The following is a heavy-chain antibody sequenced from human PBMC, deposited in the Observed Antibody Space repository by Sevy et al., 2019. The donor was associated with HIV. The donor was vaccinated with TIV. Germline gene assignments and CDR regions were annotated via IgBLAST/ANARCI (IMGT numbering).Heavy chain of an antibody. D-gene: IGHD7-27*01. CDR2: IHYTGTT. CDR1: GYSISSGYW. V-gene: IGHV4-38-2*01. J-gene: IGHJ4*02. Sequence: SETLSLTCVVSGYSISSGYWWDWFRRPPGKGLEWIGAIHYTGTTQYTPSLNRRVTVSADTFKNQFSLRLSSMTAADTAVYYCASHDWGREDYWGQGTLVTVSS. CDR3: ASHDWGREDY.